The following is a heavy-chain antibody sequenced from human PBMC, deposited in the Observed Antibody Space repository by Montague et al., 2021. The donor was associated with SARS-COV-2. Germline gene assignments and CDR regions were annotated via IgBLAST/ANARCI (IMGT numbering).Heavy chain of an antibody. J-gene: IGHJ3*02. CDR3: ARHIAGSGNAFDI. Sequence: CAISGDSVSSDTAAWHWIRQSPSRGLEWLGRTFYRSQWHTDSAASVRSRVTISVDTSKNQFSLRLSSVTAADTAVYYCARHIAGSGNAFDIWGQGTMVTVSS. CDR1: GDSVSSDTAA. CDR2: TFYRSQWHT. V-gene: IGHV6-1*01. D-gene: IGHD3-10*01.